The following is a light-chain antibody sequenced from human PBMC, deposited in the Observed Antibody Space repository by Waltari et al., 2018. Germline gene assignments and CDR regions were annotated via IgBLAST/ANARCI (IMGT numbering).Light chain of an antibody. CDR3: QQYNHYSRT. V-gene: IGKV1-5*03. CDR1: QTINTY. CDR2: GAS. J-gene: IGKJ1*01. Sequence: DIQMTQSPSTLSASVGDRVTITCRASQTINTYLAWYQQKPGKAPTLLIYGASTLQGGVPSRFSGSGSGTEFTLTISSLQPDDFATYYCQQYNHYSRTFGQGTKVEFK.